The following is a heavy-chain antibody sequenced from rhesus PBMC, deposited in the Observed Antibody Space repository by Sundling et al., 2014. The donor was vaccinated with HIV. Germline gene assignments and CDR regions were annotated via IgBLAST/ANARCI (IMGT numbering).Heavy chain of an antibody. CDR2: IYGSAGST. D-gene: IGHD3-9*01. CDR1: GGSISDNYY. CDR3: ARDFPAEDDYGYYYSTSLDY. J-gene: IGHJ4*01. Sequence: QVQLQESGPGLVKPSETLSLTCAVSGGSISDNYYWNWVRQPPGKGLEWIGNIYGSAGSTYYNPSLKSRVTISKDTSKNQFSLKLSSVTAADTAVYYCARDFPAEDDYGYYYSTSLDYWGQGVLVTVSS. V-gene: IGHV4S9*01.